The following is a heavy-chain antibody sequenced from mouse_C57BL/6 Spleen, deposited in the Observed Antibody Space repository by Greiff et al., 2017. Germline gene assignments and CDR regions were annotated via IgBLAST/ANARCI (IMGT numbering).Heavy chain of an antibody. CDR1: GFSLTSYG. J-gene: IGHJ4*01. V-gene: IGHV2-6-1*01. CDR2: IWSDGST. D-gene: IGHD1-1*01. Sequence: VKLMESGPGLVAPSQSLSITCTVSGFSLTSYGVHWVRQPPGKGLEWLVVIWSDGSTTYNSALKSRLSISKDNSTSQVFFKMNSLQTDDTAMYYCARQDYGSSSYAMDYWGQGTSVTVSS. CDR3: ARQDYGSSSYAMDY.